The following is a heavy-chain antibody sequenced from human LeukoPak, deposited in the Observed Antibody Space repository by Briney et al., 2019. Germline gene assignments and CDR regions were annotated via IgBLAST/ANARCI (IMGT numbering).Heavy chain of an antibody. V-gene: IGHV4-39*01. D-gene: IGHD4-23*01. CDR2: INHSGST. J-gene: IGHJ4*02. Sequence: SETLSLTCTVSGGSISSSRYYWGWIRQPPGKGLEWIGEINHSGSTNYNPSLKSRVTISVDTSKNQFSLKLSSVTAADTAVYYCAKHDYGGNSWKGRIDYFDYWGQGTLVTVSS. CDR3: AKHDYGGNSWKGRIDYFDY. CDR1: GGSISSSRYY.